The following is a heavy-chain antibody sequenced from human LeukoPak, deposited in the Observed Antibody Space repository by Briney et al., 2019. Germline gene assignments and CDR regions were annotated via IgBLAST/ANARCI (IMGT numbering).Heavy chain of an antibody. CDR1: GFTFSGSA. CDR3: TRVLLWFGESGVYYFDY. D-gene: IGHD3-10*01. Sequence: PGGSLRLSCAASGFTFSGSAMHWVRQASGKGLEWVGRIRSKANSYATAYAASVKGRFTISRDDSKNTAYLQMNSLKTEDTAVYYCTRVLLWFGESGVYYFDYWGQGTLVTVSS. V-gene: IGHV3-73*01. J-gene: IGHJ4*02. CDR2: IRSKANSYAT.